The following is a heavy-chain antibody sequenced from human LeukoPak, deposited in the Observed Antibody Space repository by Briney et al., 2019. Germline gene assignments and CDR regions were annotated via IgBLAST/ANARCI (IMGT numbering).Heavy chain of an antibody. J-gene: IGHJ6*03. Sequence: GESLKISCKASGYRFTNYWIGWVRPMPGKGLEWMGIIYPSDSGTKYSPSFEGQVTMSVDKSISTAYLQWSSLKASDTAMYYCARHVYYYQSSGYFLNYYYMDVWGKGTTVTVAS. CDR3: ARHVYYYQSSGYFLNYYYMDV. D-gene: IGHD3-22*01. V-gene: IGHV5-51*01. CDR2: IYPSDSGT. CDR1: GYRFTNYW.